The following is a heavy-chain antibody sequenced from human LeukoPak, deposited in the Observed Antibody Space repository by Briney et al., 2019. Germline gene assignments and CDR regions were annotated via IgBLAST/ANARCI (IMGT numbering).Heavy chain of an antibody. CDR1: GFTFSSYE. Sequence: GGSLRLSCVASGFTFSSYEMNWVRQAPGKGLEWVAYITSSGRTIYYADSVKGRFTISRDNAKNSLYLQMNSLRAEDTAVYYCARDYGYGDYSAYYYGMDVWGQGTTVTVSS. J-gene: IGHJ6*02. V-gene: IGHV3-48*03. CDR3: ARDYGYGDYSAYYYGMDV. D-gene: IGHD4-17*01. CDR2: ITSSGRTI.